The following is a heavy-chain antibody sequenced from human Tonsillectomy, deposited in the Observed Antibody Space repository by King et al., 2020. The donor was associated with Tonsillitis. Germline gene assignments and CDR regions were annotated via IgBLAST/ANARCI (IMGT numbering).Heavy chain of an antibody. Sequence: VQLQESGPGLVKPSQILSLTCSVSGGSIGSGSYYWSWIRQPAGKGLEWIGRMSTSGNTNYNPSLKSRITMSLDTSKNHFTLKLSSVTATDTAVYYCARDRAWGTGDAFEIWGQRTMVTVSS. J-gene: IGHJ3*02. CDR1: GGSIGSGSYY. CDR2: MSTSGNT. CDR3: ARDRAWGTGDAFEI. V-gene: IGHV4-61*02. D-gene: IGHD7-27*01.